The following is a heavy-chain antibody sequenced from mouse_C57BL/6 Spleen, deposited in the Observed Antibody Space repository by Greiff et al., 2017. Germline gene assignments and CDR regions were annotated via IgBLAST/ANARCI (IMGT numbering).Heavy chain of an antibody. CDR3: ARLGYYGSSPFDY. CDR2: IRNKANGYTT. Sequence: EVMLVESGGGLVQPGGSLSLSCAASGFTFTDYYMSWVRQPPGKALEWLGFIRNKANGYTTEYSASVKGRFTISRDNSQSILYLQMNALRAEDSATYYCARLGYYGSSPFDYWGQGTTLTVSS. J-gene: IGHJ2*01. D-gene: IGHD1-1*01. V-gene: IGHV7-3*01. CDR1: GFTFTDYY.